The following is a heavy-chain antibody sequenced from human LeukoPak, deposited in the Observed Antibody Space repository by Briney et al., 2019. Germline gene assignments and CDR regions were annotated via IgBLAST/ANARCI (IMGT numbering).Heavy chain of an antibody. CDR3: ASSCTNGVCSTGYYYYMDV. D-gene: IGHD2-8*01. Sequence: SETLPLTCAVYGGSFSGCYWSWIRQPPGKGLEWIGEINHSGSTNYNPSLKSRVTISVDTSKNQFSLKLSSVTAADTAVYYCASSCTNGVCSTGYYYYMDVWGKGTTVAVSS. CDR1: GGSFSGCY. J-gene: IGHJ6*03. CDR2: INHSGST. V-gene: IGHV4-34*01.